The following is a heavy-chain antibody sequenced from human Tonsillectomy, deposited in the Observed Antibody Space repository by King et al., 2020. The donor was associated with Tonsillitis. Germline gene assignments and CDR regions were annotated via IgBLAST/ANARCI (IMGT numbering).Heavy chain of an antibody. V-gene: IGHV1-69*01. J-gene: IGHJ4*02. CDR1: GGTFSSYA. CDR2: IIPIFGTA. Sequence: QLVQSGAEVKKPGSSVKVSCKASGGTFSSYAISWVRQAPGQGLEWVGGIIPIFGTANYAQKFQGRVTNTADESTSTAYMELSSLRSEDTAVYYCARLGDDYGVSTFDYWGQGTLVTVSS. D-gene: IGHD4-17*01. CDR3: ARLGDDYGVSTFDY.